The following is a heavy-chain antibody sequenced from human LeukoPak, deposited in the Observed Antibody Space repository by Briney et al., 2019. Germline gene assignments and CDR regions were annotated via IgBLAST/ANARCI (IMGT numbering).Heavy chain of an antibody. Sequence: PGGSLRLSCAASGFTFSSYEMNWVRQAPGKGLEWVSYISSSGSTIYYADSVNGRFTISRDNAKNSLYLQMNSLRAEDTVVYYCARDSLYYYGSGMEYYGMDVCGQGTTVTVSS. CDR2: ISSSGSTI. CDR1: GFTFSSYE. CDR3: ARDSLYYYGSGMEYYGMDV. D-gene: IGHD3-10*01. V-gene: IGHV3-48*03. J-gene: IGHJ6*02.